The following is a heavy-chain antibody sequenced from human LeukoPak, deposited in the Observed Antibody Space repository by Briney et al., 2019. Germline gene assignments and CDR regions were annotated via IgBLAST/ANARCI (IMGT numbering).Heavy chain of an antibody. D-gene: IGHD3-16*01. V-gene: IGHV4-39*01. J-gene: IGHJ5*02. CDR3: ARAYPARAFGGAADRYWFDP. CDR1: GGSISSSSYY. CDR2: IYYSGST. Sequence: SETLSHTCTVSGGSISSSSYYWGWIRQPPGKGLEWIGSIYYSGSTYYNPSLKSRVTISVDTSKNQFSLKLSSVTAADTAVYYCARAYPARAFGGAADRYWFDPWGQGTLVTVSS.